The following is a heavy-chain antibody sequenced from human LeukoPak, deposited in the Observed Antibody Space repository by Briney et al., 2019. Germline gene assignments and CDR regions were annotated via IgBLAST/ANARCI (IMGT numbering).Heavy chain of an antibody. D-gene: IGHD6-19*01. V-gene: IGHV3-23*01. CDR2: ISGSGGST. Sequence: GGSLRLSCAASGFTFSSYSMNWVRQAPGKGLEWVSTISGSGGSTYYADSVKGRFTISRDNSKNTLYLQMNSLRAEDTAVYYCAKMVHTEQWLVPFDYWGQGTLVTVSS. J-gene: IGHJ4*02. CDR1: GFTFSSYS. CDR3: AKMVHTEQWLVPFDY.